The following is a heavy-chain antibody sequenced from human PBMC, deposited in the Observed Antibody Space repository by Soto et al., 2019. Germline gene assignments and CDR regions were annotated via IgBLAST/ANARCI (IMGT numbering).Heavy chain of an antibody. CDR3: ARLLDGRHSYGIETSDY. Sequence: QVRLEESGGGVVQPGASRRLSCVASRFTFSDYALHWVRQAPGKGLEWAALISFDGTKKFSADSVKGRFTISRDNSKNTLYLQMNDLGPADTAVYYCARLLDGRHSYGIETSDYWGQGTLVTVSS. J-gene: IGHJ4*02. D-gene: IGHD5-18*01. CDR2: ISFDGTKK. V-gene: IGHV3-30-3*01. CDR1: RFTFSDYA.